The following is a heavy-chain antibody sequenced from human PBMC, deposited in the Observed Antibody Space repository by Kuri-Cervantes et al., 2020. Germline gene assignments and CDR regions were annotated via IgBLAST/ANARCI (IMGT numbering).Heavy chain of an antibody. Sequence: GGSLRLSCTASGFTFGDYAMSWVRQATGKGLEWVGFIRSKAYGGTTEYAASVKGRFTISRDDSKSIAYLQMNSLRAEDTAVYYCAINSRYIVASYYYYYMDFWGKGTTVTVSS. D-gene: IGHD6-13*01. V-gene: IGHV3-49*04. CDR1: GFTFGDYA. CDR2: IRSKAYGGTT. CDR3: AINSRYIVASYYYYYMDF. J-gene: IGHJ6*03.